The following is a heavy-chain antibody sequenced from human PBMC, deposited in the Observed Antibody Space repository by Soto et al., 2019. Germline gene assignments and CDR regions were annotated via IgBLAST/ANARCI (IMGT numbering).Heavy chain of an antibody. CDR2: INHSGST. CDR3: ARGRTPYDIVVVVAATAYFDY. J-gene: IGHJ4*02. CDR1: GGLFRGFY. V-gene: IGHV4-34*01. Sequence: SETLCLTWGGYGGLFRGFYWGGIRPPPGKGVGGIGEINHSGSTNYNPSLKSRVTISVDTSKNQFSLKLSSVTAADTAVYYCARGRTPYDIVVVVAATAYFDYWGQGTQVTVSS. D-gene: IGHD2-15*01.